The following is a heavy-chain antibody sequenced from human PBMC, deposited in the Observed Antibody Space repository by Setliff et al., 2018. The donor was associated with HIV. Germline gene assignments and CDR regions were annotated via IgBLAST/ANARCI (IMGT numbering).Heavy chain of an antibody. CDR3: TTGGAD. Sequence: GGSLRLSCAASGFTFSKTWMTWVRQAPGKGLEWVGRIKSNIDGGTRDYAAPVKGRFTISRDDSKNTVYLQMNSLKSEDSALYYCTTGGADWGQGTRVT. V-gene: IGHV3-15*01. CDR1: GFTFSKTW. CDR2: IKSNIDGGTR. D-gene: IGHD3-16*01. J-gene: IGHJ4*02.